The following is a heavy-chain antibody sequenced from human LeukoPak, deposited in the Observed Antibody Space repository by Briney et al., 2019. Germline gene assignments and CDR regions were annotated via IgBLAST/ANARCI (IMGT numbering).Heavy chain of an antibody. J-gene: IGHJ6*02. V-gene: IGHV1-69*13. CDR1: GGTFSSYA. CDR3: ARDEARTYYYGSTAELLLYYGMDV. D-gene: IGHD3-10*01. CDR2: IIPIFGTA. Sequence: SVKVSCKASGGTFSSYAISWVRQAPGQGLEWMGGIIPIFGTANYAQKFQGRVTITADESTSTAYMELSSLGSEDTAVYYCARDEARTYYYGSTAELLLYYGMDVWGQGTTVTVSS.